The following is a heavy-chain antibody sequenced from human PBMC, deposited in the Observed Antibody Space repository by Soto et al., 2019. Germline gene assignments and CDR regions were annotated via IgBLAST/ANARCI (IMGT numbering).Heavy chain of an antibody. CDR2: MNPNSGNT. D-gene: IGHD4-17*01. V-gene: IGHV1-8*01. CDR1: GYTFTSYD. J-gene: IGHJ4*02. Sequence: QVQLVQSGAEVKKPGASVKVSCKASGYTFTSYDINWVRQATGQGLEWMGWMNPNSGNTGYAQKVQGRATMTRNTSIGTAYMELGSLRSEGTAVYYCARTLCGDNVDYWGQGTLVTVSS. CDR3: ARTLCGDNVDY.